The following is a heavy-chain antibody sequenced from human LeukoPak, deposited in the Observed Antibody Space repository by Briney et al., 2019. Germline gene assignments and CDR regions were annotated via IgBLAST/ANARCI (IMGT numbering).Heavy chain of an antibody. CDR1: GYSFSSYW. V-gene: IGHV5-51*01. J-gene: IGHJ5*02. Sequence: GESLKISCKGSGYSFSSYWGAWVRQMPGKGLEWMGIIFPGDSDTRYSPSFEGQVTISADKSISTAYLQWKSLKASDTAVYYCARQPGSGAWGQGTLVTVSS. D-gene: IGHD1-14*01. CDR2: IFPGDSDT. CDR3: ARQPGSGA.